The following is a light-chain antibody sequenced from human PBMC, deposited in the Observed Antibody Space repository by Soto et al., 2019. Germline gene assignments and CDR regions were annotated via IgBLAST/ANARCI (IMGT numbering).Light chain of an antibody. CDR3: SSYAGSNNVV. Sequence: QSALTQPPSASGSPGQSVTISCTGTSSDIGGYKYVSWYQQHPGKAPTLMIYEVSKRPSGVPGRFSGFKSGNTASLTVSGLQAEDEADYYCSSYAGSNNVVFGGGTKVTVL. J-gene: IGLJ2*01. V-gene: IGLV2-8*01. CDR1: SSDIGGYKY. CDR2: EVS.